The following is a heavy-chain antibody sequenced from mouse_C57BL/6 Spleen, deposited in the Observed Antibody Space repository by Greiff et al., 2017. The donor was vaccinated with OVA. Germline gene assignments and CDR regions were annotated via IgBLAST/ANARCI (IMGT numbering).Heavy chain of an antibody. CDR2: IYPGDGDT. V-gene: IGHV1-82*01. D-gene: IGHD1-1*01. J-gene: IGHJ2*01. CDR3: ARGNYGSSYGNY. CDR1: GYAFSSSW. Sequence: QVQLQQSGPELVKPGASVKISCKASGYAFSSSWMNWVKQRPGKGLEWIGRIYPGDGDTNYNGKFKGKATLTADKSSRTAYMQLSSLTSEDSAVYFCARGNYGSSYGNYWGQGTTLTVSS.